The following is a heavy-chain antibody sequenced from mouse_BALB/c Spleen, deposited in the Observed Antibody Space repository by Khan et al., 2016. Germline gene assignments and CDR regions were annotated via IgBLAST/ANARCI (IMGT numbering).Heavy chain of an antibody. CDR3: ARSRYYGSRAWFAY. J-gene: IGHJ3*01. Sequence: EVQLQESGPGLVKPSQSLSLTCTVTGYSITSDYAWNWIRQFPGNKLEWMGDISYSGSTSYNPSLKSRISITRDTSKNQFFLQLHSVTTEDTATYYCARSRYYGSRAWFAYWGQGTLVTVSA. CDR2: ISYSGST. CDR1: GYSITSDYA. D-gene: IGHD1-1*01. V-gene: IGHV3-2*02.